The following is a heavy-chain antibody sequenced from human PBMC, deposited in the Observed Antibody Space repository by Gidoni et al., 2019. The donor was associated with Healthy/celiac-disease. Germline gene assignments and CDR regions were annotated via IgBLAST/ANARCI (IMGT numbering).Heavy chain of an antibody. V-gene: IGHV4-61*01. CDR1: GGYVSSGRYY. D-gene: IGHD3-16*02. CDR2: IYYSGST. Sequence: QVQLQASCPGLVKPSETLSLTCTVSGGYVSSGRYYGSWTRQPPGKGLEWIGYIYYSGSTTYNPSLKSRVTISVDTSKNQFSLKLSSVTAADTAVYYCARDFYDYVWGSYRHDAFDIWGQGTMVTVSS. CDR3: ARDFYDYVWGSYRHDAFDI. J-gene: IGHJ3*02.